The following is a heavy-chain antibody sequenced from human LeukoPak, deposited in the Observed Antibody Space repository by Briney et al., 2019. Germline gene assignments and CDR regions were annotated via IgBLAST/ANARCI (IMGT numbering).Heavy chain of an antibody. Sequence: PGRSLRLSCAASGLTFSSYAMHWVRQAPGKGLEWVAVISFDGSNKYYADSVKGRFTISRDNSENTLYLQMNSLRADDTAVYYCAKSLLTTATGTGRAFDIWGQGTMVTVSS. D-gene: IGHD1-1*01. CDR3: AKSLLTTATGTGRAFDI. J-gene: IGHJ3*02. CDR1: GLTFSSYA. V-gene: IGHV3-30*18. CDR2: ISFDGSNK.